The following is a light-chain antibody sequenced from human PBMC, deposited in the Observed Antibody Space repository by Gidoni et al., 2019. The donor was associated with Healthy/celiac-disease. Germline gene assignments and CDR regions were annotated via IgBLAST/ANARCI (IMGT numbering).Light chain of an antibody. CDR2: AAS. V-gene: IGKV1-39*01. Sequence: DIHMTQSPSSLSASVGDRVTITCRASQSISSYLNWYQQKPGKAPNLLIYAASSLQSGVPSRFSGSGSGTDFTLTISSLQPEDFATYYCQQSYSTPLYTFGQGTKLEIK. J-gene: IGKJ2*01. CDR1: QSISSY. CDR3: QQSYSTPLYT.